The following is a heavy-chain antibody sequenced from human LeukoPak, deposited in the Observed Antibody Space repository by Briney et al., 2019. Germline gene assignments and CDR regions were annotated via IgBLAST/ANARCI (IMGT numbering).Heavy chain of an antibody. CDR1: GGSISSSSYY. Sequence: SETLSLTCTVSGGSISSSSYYWGWIRQPPGTGLEWIGSIYYSGSTYYKPSLKSRVTISVDTSKNQFSLKLSSVTAADTAVYYCARQMVYANSFDYWGQGTLVTVSS. V-gene: IGHV4-39*01. CDR3: ARQMVYANSFDY. D-gene: IGHD2-8*01. J-gene: IGHJ4*02. CDR2: IYYSGST.